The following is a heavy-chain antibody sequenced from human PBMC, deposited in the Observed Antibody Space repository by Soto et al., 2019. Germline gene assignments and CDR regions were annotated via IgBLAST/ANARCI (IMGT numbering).Heavy chain of an antibody. V-gene: IGHV1-69*02. CDR1: GGTFSSYT. D-gene: IGHD4-17*01. CDR2: IIPIIGIA. J-gene: IGHJ4*02. Sequence: QVQLVQSGAEVKKPGSSVKVSCKASGGTFSSYTISWVRQAPGQGLEWMGRIIPIIGIATYAQKFQGRVTSTADKSTSTAYMELSSLRSDDTAVYYCASNYGGNSDWGQGTLVTVSS. CDR3: ASNYGGNSD.